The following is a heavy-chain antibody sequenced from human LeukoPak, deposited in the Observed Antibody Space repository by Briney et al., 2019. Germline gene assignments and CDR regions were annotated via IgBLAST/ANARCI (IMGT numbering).Heavy chain of an antibody. CDR3: ARRTSSCYQDWYFDL. D-gene: IGHD6-13*01. CDR2: INHSGST. V-gene: IGHV4-34*01. CDR1: GGSFSGYY. J-gene: IGHJ2*01. Sequence: SETLSLTCAVHGGSFSGYYWSWIRQPPGKGLEWIGEINHSGSTNYNPSLKSRVTISVDTSKNQFSLKLSSVTAADTAVYYCARRTSSCYQDWYFDLWGRGTLVTVSS.